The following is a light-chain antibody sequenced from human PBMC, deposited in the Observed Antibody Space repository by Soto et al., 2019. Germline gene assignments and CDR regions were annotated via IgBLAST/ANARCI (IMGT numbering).Light chain of an antibody. Sequence: DIQMTQSPSSLSASVGDRFTITCQASQDINKNLIWYQQKPGKAPKLLIYAASSLQSGVPSRFSGSGSGTDFTLTISSLQPEDFATYYCQQSYSWTFGQGTKVDIK. CDR3: QQSYSWT. CDR1: QDINKN. J-gene: IGKJ1*01. V-gene: IGKV1-39*01. CDR2: AAS.